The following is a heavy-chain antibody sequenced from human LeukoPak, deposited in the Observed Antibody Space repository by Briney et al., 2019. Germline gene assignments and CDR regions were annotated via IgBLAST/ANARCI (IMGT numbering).Heavy chain of an antibody. CDR2: ISSFSITI. Sequence: GGSLRLSCAASGFTFSSYSLNWVRQAPGKGLEWVSFISSFSITIYYADSVKGRFTISRDNAEKSLYLQMNSLRAEDTAVYYCARDRGGSYSAIDYWGQGTLVTVSS. D-gene: IGHD2-15*01. V-gene: IGHV3-48*04. J-gene: IGHJ4*02. CDR1: GFTFSSYS. CDR3: ARDRGGSYSAIDY.